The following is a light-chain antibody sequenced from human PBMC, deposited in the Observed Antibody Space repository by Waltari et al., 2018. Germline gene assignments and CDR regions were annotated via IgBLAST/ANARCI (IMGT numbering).Light chain of an antibody. CDR3: QSSDSTGTYVL. V-gene: IGLV3-25*03. Sequence: SNELTQPSSVSVSPGQTARITCSGDVLTKQYPYWYQQKPGQAPVLIINKDSARPSGIPERISGSTSGTELTLTISGVQSEDEADYYCQSSDSTGTYVLFGGGTHLTVL. CDR2: KDS. CDR1: VLTKQY. J-gene: IGLJ2*01.